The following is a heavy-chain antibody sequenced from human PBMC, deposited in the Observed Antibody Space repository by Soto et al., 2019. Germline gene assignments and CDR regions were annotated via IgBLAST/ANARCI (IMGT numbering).Heavy chain of an antibody. J-gene: IGHJ4*02. CDR2: IYYSGST. D-gene: IGHD6-13*01. Sequence: PSETLSLTCPVNGGSFSDYYWTWIRQPPGKGLEWIGYIYYSGSTYYNPSLKSRVTISVDTSKNQFSLKLSSVTAADTAVYYCARGGIAAAAPPDYWGQGTLVTVS. CDR3: ARGGIAAAAPPDY. V-gene: IGHV4-59*06. CDR1: GGSFSDYY.